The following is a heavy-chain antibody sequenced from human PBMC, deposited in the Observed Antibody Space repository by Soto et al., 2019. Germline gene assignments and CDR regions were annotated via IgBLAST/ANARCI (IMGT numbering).Heavy chain of an antibody. J-gene: IGHJ5*02. CDR1: GYTFRSHG. D-gene: IGHD2-15*01. CDR2: VSGDNDKT. V-gene: IGHV1-18*01. CDR3: ARDLGYCSSGTCQREWFDP. Sequence: QVQLVQSGAEVKKPGTSVKVSCTASGYTFRSHGISWVRQAPGQGLQWIGWVSGDNDKTNYAQSLQGRVTMTTDTSTNTGYMELRSLRSDDTALYYCARDLGYCSSGTCQREWFDPWGPGTLVSVSS.